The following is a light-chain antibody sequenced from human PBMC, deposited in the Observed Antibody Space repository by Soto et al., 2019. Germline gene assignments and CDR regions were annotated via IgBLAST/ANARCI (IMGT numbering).Light chain of an antibody. Sequence: QSALTQPASVSGSPGQSITISCTGTSSDVGGYNYVSWYQQHPGKAPKLMIYDVSNRPSGVSNRFSGSKSCITASLTISGLQAEDAADYYCSSYTRSSTLVVFGGGTKLTVL. V-gene: IGLV2-14*01. CDR3: SSYTRSSTLVV. J-gene: IGLJ2*01. CDR2: DVS. CDR1: SSDVGGYNY.